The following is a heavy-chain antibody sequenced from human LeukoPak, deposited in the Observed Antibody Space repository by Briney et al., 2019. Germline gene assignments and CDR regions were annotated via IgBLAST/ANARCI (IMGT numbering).Heavy chain of an antibody. Sequence: GASVKVSCKASGYTFTSYAMHWVRQAPGQRLEWMGWINAGNGNTKYSQKFQGRVTITRDTSASTAYMELSSLRSEDTAVYYCARVFTYYYGSGSPLDAFDIWGQGTMVTVSS. D-gene: IGHD3-10*01. J-gene: IGHJ3*02. CDR1: GYTFTSYA. V-gene: IGHV1-3*01. CDR3: ARVFTYYYGSGSPLDAFDI. CDR2: INAGNGNT.